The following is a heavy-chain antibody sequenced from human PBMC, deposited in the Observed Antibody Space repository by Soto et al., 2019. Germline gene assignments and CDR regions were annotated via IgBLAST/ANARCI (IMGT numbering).Heavy chain of an antibody. Sequence: QVQLVQSGAEVKKPGSSVKVSCKASGGTFSSYTISWVRQAPGQGLEWMGRIIPILGIANYAQKFKGRVTITADKTTSAVYMELSSLRSDDTAVYYCTSARSIAGIAADSTGYYGMDVCGQGTAVTVTS. D-gene: IGHD6-13*01. CDR3: TSARSIAGIAADSTGYYGMDV. V-gene: IGHV1-69*02. CDR2: IIPILGIA. J-gene: IGHJ6*02. CDR1: GGTFSSYT.